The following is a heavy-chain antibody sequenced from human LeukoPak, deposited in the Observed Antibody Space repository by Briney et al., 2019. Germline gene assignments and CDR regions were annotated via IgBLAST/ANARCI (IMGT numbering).Heavy chain of an antibody. CDR2: MKQDGSEE. V-gene: IGHV3-7*02. Sequence: PGGSLRLSCAASGFTFSSYWMSWVRQAPGKRLEWVANMKQDGSEEHYVDSVEGRFTISRDNAKNSLFLQMTSLRADDTAVYYCARANVARGAFNAFDVWGRGTLVTV. D-gene: IGHD3-10*01. J-gene: IGHJ3*01. CDR3: ARANVARGAFNAFDV. CDR1: GFTFSSYW.